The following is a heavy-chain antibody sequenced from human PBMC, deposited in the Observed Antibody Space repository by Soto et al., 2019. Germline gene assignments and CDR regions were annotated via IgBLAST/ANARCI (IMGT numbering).Heavy chain of an antibody. CDR1: GFTFRSSS. J-gene: IGHJ4*02. V-gene: IGHV3-48*01. Sequence: SCGVSGFTFRSSSTNWVRKAARKVLEWVSHISSTRSTIYYADSVKGRSTISRDNSKNTLYLQMNSLRAEDTAVYYCATYITMIVVVPPGYCGQGTLVTVSS. D-gene: IGHD3-22*01. CDR3: ATYITMIVVVPPGY. CDR2: ISSTRSTI.